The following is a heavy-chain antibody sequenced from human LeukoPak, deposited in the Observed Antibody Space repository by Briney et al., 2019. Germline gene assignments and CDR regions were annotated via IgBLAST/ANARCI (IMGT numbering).Heavy chain of an antibody. CDR3: AKGRGTYYYYGMDV. V-gene: IGHV3-43*01. CDR1: GFTFDDYT. J-gene: IGHJ6*02. D-gene: IGHD3-16*01. CDR2: ISWDGGST. Sequence: GGSLRLSCAASGFTFDDYTMHWVRQAPGKGLEWVSLISWDGGSTYYADSVKGRFTISRDNSKNSLHLQMNSLRTEDTALYYCAKGRGTYYYYGMDVWGQGTTVTVSS.